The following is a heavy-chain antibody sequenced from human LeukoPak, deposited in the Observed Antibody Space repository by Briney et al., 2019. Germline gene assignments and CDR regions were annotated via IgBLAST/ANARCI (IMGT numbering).Heavy chain of an antibody. Sequence: GGSLRLSCAASGFTVSSNHMSWVRQAPGKGLEWVSVIYSGGSTYCADSVKGRFTISRDNSKNTLYLQMNTLRAEDTAVYYCARDSGFGEFNNYWGQGTLVTVSS. V-gene: IGHV3-66*01. CDR3: ARDSGFGEFNNY. CDR1: GFTVSSNH. D-gene: IGHD3-10*01. CDR2: IYSGGST. J-gene: IGHJ4*02.